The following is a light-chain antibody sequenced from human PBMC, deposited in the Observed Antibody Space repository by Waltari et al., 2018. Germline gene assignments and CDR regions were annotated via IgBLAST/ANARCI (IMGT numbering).Light chain of an antibody. Sequence: IVLTQSPDSLYLSPGERATLTCRASQSVSSLLAWYQQRPGQAPRLLIYDASKRAAGIPARFSGSGSGTEFTLTISTLEAEDFAVYFCQQRSTWPRTFGQGTNVE. J-gene: IGKJ1*01. CDR1: QSVSSL. CDR3: QQRSTWPRT. V-gene: IGKV3-11*01. CDR2: DAS.